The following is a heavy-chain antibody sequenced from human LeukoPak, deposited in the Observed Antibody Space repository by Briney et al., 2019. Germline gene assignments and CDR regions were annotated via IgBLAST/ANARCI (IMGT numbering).Heavy chain of an antibody. CDR2: IYSGGST. J-gene: IGHJ4*02. V-gene: IGHV3-66*02. Sequence: GGSLRLSCAASGFTVSSDYMSWVRQAPGKGLEWVSVIYSGGSTYYADSVKGRFTISRDNSKNTLYLQMNSLRAEDTAVYYCAREKYMAMESYFDYWGQGTLVTVSS. CDR3: AREKYMAMESYFDY. CDR1: GFTVSSDY. D-gene: IGHD6-6*01.